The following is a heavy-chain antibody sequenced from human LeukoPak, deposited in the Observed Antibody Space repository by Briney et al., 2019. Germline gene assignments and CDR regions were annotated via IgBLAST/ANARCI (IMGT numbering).Heavy chain of an antibody. D-gene: IGHD1-26*01. V-gene: IGHV3-48*02. CDR3: ARIGGGSYFVDAFDI. CDR2: IGSSSNTI. J-gene: IGHJ3*02. Sequence: GGSLRLSCAASGFTFSSYSMNWVRQAPGKGLEWVSYIGSSSNTIYYADSVKGRFTISRDNAKNSLDLQMNSLRDEDTAMYYCARIGGGSYFVDAFDIWGQGTMVTVSS. CDR1: GFTFSSYS.